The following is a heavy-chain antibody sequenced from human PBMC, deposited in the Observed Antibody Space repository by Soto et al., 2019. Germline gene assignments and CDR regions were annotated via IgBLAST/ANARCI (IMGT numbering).Heavy chain of an antibody. CDR1: GFTFSDHY. D-gene: IGHD3-10*01. CDR3: ARGRPTYYYYGLDV. CDR2: ISSSGSFT. V-gene: IGHV3-11*06. J-gene: IGHJ6*02. Sequence: VPLVESGGGLVRPGGPLRLSCAASGFTFSDHYMSWIRQVPGKGLEWISYISSSGSFTNYADSVKGRFTISRDNGKKSLYLQMNNLTADDTALYYCARGRPTYYYYGLDVWGQGTTVTVS.